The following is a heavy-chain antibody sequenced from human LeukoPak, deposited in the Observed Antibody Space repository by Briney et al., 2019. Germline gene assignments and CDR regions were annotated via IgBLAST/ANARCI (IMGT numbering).Heavy chain of an antibody. CDR3: AREQVDY. Sequence: PGGSLRLSCAASGFTVSANYLSWVRQAPGKGPEWVSVIYYSGNTYYADSVKGRFTISADNSKNTLYLQMNRLRAEDTAVYYCAREQVDYWGQGTLVTVSS. V-gene: IGHV3-66*01. CDR2: IYYSGNT. CDR1: GFTVSANY. J-gene: IGHJ4*02.